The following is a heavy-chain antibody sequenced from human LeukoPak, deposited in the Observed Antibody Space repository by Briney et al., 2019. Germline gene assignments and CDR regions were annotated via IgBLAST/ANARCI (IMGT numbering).Heavy chain of an antibody. D-gene: IGHD3-16*01. Sequence: ASVKVSCKASGHTFTTYYVHLVRQAPGQGLEWMGVINPSGDGTNYPQRFQGRVTLTRDTSTSTVYMELSSLRSEDTAIYYCAKLATSDTGETYWGQGTLVTVSS. CDR1: GHTFTTYY. V-gene: IGHV1-46*01. CDR3: AKLATSDTGETY. J-gene: IGHJ4*02. CDR2: INPSGDGT.